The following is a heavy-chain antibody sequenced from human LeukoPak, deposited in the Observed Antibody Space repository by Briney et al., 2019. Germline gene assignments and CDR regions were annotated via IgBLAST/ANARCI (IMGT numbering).Heavy chain of an antibody. V-gene: IGHV3-23*01. CDR2: ISGSGGST. Sequence: GGSLRLSCAASGLTFSSYAMSWVRQAPGKGLEWVSAISGSGGSTYYADSVKGRFTISRDNSKNTLYLQMNSLRAEDTAVYYCAKDHVVVVTAIRHGYFYYWGQGTLVTVSS. J-gene: IGHJ4*02. D-gene: IGHD2-21*02. CDR1: GLTFSSYA. CDR3: AKDHVVVVTAIRHGYFYY.